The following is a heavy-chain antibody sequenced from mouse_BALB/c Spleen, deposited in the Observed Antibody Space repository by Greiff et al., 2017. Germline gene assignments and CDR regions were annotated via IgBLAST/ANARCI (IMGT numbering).Heavy chain of an antibody. D-gene: IGHD2-2*01. Sequence: QVQLKESGAELVRPGTSVKVSCKASGYAFTNYLIEWVKQRPGQGLEWIGVINPGSGGTNYNEKFKGKATLTADKSSSTAYMQLSSLTSDDSAVYFCVGYDSDYWGQGTTLTVSS. J-gene: IGHJ2*01. CDR1: GYAFTNYL. CDR2: INPGSGGT. V-gene: IGHV1-54*01. CDR3: VGYDSDY.